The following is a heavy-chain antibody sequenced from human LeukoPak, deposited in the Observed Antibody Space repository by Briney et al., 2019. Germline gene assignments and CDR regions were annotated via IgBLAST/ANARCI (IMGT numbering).Heavy chain of an antibody. Sequence: GESLKISFKGSGCSFTNYWIGLVRQMPGKGLEWMGIIYPGNSDTRYSPSFQGQVTISADKSISTAYLQWSSLKASDTAMYYCARSPSNGSGYPYYFYYRGQVTLVTVSS. J-gene: IGHJ4*02. V-gene: IGHV5-51*01. CDR3: ARSPSNGSGYPYYFYY. CDR1: GCSFTNYW. CDR2: IYPGNSDT. D-gene: IGHD3-10*01.